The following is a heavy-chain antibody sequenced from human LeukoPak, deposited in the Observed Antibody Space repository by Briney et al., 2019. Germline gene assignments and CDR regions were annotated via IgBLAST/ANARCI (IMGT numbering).Heavy chain of an antibody. CDR2: IIPIFGTA. CDR3: ARGGVIAVAGSDAFDI. CDR1: GGTFSSYA. Sequence: GASVKVSCKASGGTFSSYAISWVRQAPGQGLEWMGGIIPIFGTANYAQKFQGRVTITADESTSTAYMELSSLRSEDTAVYYCARGGVIAVAGSDAFDIWGQGTTVTVSS. V-gene: IGHV1-69*13. J-gene: IGHJ3*02. D-gene: IGHD6-19*01.